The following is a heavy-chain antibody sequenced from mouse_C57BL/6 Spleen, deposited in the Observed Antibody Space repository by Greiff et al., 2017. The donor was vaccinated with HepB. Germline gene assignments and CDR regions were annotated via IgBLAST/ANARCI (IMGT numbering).Heavy chain of an antibody. CDR2: IDSNGGST. CDR1: RSTISSYG. CDR3: ARSDI. D-gene: IGHD1-3*01. Sequence: EVMLVESGGGIVQPGGSLKRSCAASRSTISSYGMSSVRQTPDKRLELVATIDSNGGSTDDPDSVKRRFTISGDNAKNALYLQMRSLKSEDTAMYYSARSDIWGQGTTLTVSS. V-gene: IGHV5-6-3*01. J-gene: IGHJ2*01.